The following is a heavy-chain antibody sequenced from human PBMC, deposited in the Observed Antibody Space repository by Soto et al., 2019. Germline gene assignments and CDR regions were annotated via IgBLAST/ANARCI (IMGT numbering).Heavy chain of an antibody. D-gene: IGHD2-15*01. J-gene: IGHJ5*02. CDR1: GFTFDDYA. CDR2: ISWTSGDK. Sequence: EVQLVESGGGLVQPGRSLRLSCAASGFTFDDYAMHWVRQAPGKGPEWVSGISWTSGDKGYADSVKGRFTISRDNAKNSLYLQMNSLRAEDTALYYCAKSTCSGGSCHSGRFDPWGQGTLVTVSS. V-gene: IGHV3-9*01. CDR3: AKSTCSGGSCHSGRFDP.